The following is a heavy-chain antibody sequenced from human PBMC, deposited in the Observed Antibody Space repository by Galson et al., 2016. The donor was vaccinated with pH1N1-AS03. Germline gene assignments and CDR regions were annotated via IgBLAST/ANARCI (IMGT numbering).Heavy chain of an antibody. CDR2: ISAYNGNT. CDR3: AGGPGTGDPEFDY. J-gene: IGHJ4*02. Sequence: SVKVSCKASGYTFTSYSISWVRQAPGQGLEWMGWISAYNGNTNYAQKLQGRVTMATDTSKSTAYMELRSLRSDDTAVYYCAGGPGTGDPEFDYWGQGTLVTVSS. V-gene: IGHV1-18*01. D-gene: IGHD7-27*01. CDR1: GYTFTSYS.